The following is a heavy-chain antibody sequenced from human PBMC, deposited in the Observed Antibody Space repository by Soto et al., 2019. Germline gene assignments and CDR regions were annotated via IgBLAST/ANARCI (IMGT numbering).Heavy chain of an antibody. J-gene: IGHJ4*02. CDR3: ARERTFTMVRGFDY. V-gene: IGHV3-30-3*01. CDR1: GFTFSSYA. CDR2: ISYDGSNK. Sequence: QVQLVESGGGVVQPGRSLRLSRAASGFTFSSYAMHWVRQAPGKGLEWVAVISYDGSNKYYADSVKGRFTISRDNSKNTLYLQMNSLRAEDTAVYYCARERTFTMVRGFDYWGQGTLVTVSS. D-gene: IGHD3-10*01.